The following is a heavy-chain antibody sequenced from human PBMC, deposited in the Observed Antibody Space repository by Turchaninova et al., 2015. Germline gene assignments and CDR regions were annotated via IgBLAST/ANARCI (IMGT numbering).Heavy chain of an antibody. J-gene: IGHJ4*02. CDR3: AKDSRTYGFDY. D-gene: IGHD4-17*01. CDR1: GFRFGDYA. V-gene: IGHV3-9*01. CDR2: LSWSGGSI. Sequence: EVRLVESGGGVVQSGRSLRLSGAASGFRFGDYAMHWVRQAPGKGLEWVSGLSWSGGSIGYADSVKGRLTISRDNAKNSLYLQMNSLGPEDTALYYCAKDSRTYGFDYWGQGALVIVSS.